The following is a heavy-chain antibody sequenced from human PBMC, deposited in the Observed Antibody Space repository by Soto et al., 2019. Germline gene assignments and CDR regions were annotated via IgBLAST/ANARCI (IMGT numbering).Heavy chain of an antibody. V-gene: IGHV5-51*01. D-gene: IGHD3-9*01. Sequence: GESLKISCKGSGYSFTSYWIGWVRQVPGKGLEWMGIIYPGDSDTRYSPSFQGQVTISADKSISTAYLQWSSLKASDTAMYYCARRYAVALRYFDWLPNDAFDIWGQGTMVTVSS. CDR3: ARRYAVALRYFDWLPNDAFDI. CDR1: GYSFTSYW. CDR2: IYPGDSDT. J-gene: IGHJ3*02.